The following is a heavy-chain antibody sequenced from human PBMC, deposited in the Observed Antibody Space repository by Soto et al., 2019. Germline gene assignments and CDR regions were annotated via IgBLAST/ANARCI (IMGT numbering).Heavy chain of an antibody. CDR1: GGSFSGYY. J-gene: IGHJ4*02. D-gene: IGHD5-12*01. Sequence: QVQLQQWGAGLLKPSETLSLTCAVYGGSFSGYYWSWIRQPPGKGLEWIGEINHSGSTNYNPSLKSRVTISVDTSKNQFSLKLRSVTAADTAVYYCARGGEWLRFPLGYWGQGTLVTVSS. CDR3: ARGGEWLRFPLGY. CDR2: INHSGST. V-gene: IGHV4-34*01.